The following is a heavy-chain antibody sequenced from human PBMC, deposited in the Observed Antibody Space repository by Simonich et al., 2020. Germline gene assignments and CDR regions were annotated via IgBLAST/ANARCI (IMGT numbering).Heavy chain of an antibody. V-gene: IGHV4-34*01. CDR1: GWSFSGYY. CDR2: INHSGSH. J-gene: IGHJ3*02. Sequence: QVQLQQWGAGLLKPSETLSLTCAVYGWSFSGYYWSWIRQPPGKGLEWNREINHSGSHNSNPARKSRVTIAVDTSKNQFSQKLSSVTAADTAVYYCARGKGWKNAFDIWGQGTMVTVSS. D-gene: IGHD1-1*01. CDR3: ARGKGWKNAFDI.